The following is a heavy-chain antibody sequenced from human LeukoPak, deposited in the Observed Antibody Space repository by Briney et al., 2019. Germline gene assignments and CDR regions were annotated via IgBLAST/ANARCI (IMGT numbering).Heavy chain of an antibody. CDR3: ATPGYSSGWYKN. Sequence: ASVKVSCKASGYTFTSYDINWVRQATGQGLEWMGWMNPNSGNTGYAQKFQGRVTITRNTSISTAYMELSSLRSEDTAVYYCATPGYSSGWYKNWGQGTLVTVSS. D-gene: IGHD6-19*01. CDR1: GYTFTSYD. J-gene: IGHJ4*02. V-gene: IGHV1-8*03. CDR2: MNPNSGNT.